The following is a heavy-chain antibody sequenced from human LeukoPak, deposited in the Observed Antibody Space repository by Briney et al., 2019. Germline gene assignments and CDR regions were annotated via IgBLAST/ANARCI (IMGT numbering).Heavy chain of an antibody. V-gene: IGHV4-34*01. D-gene: IGHD2-2*01. Sequence: TSETLSLTCAVYGGYFSGYYWSWIRQPPGKGLEWIGEINHSGSTNYNPSLKSRVTISVDTSKNQFSLKLSSVTAADTAVYYCARGLSTTTVVPAAPRPNGMDVWGKGTTVTVSS. CDR1: GGYFSGYY. CDR3: ARGLSTTTVVPAAPRPNGMDV. J-gene: IGHJ6*04. CDR2: INHSGST.